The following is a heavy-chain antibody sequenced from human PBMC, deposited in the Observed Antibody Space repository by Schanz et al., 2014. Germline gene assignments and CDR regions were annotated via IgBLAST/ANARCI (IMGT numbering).Heavy chain of an antibody. Sequence: EVQLVESGGGLISPGGSLRLSCVASGFTFNYVWMSWVRQAPGRGLEWVSGITRQGTTYYADFVKGRFSISRDLSSNTLYLQMNSLRADDSAIYYCAKDHTSSGWPAFDVWGQGTQVTVSS. CDR1: GFTFNYVW. CDR2: ITRQGTT. J-gene: IGHJ4*02. V-gene: IGHV3-53*01. CDR3: AKDHTSSGWPAFDV. D-gene: IGHD6-19*01.